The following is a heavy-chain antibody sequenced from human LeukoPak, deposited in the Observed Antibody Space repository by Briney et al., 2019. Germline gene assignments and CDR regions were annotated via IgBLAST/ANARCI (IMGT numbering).Heavy chain of an antibody. Sequence: GGSLRLSCAASGFTFSSYWMSWVRQAPGKGLEWVANIRQDGSEKYYVDSVKGRFTISRDNAKNSLYLQMNSLRAEDTAVYYCARAAHYDFWSGPPDYWGQGTLVTVSS. CDR3: ARAAHYDFWSGPPDY. CDR2: IRQDGSEK. D-gene: IGHD3-3*01. CDR1: GFTFSSYW. J-gene: IGHJ4*02. V-gene: IGHV3-7*01.